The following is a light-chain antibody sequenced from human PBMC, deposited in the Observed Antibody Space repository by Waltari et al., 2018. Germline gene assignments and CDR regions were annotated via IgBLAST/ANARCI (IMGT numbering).Light chain of an antibody. Sequence: QAVLTQPASLSASPGASASLTCTLRRDINVRTYKIYWYQQRPGSPPQFLLKSKPDSTIQLGSGVPSRFSGSKDTSANAFILLISGLQSEDEADYYCMILYNNAVVFGGGTNLTVL. V-gene: IGLV5-45*01. J-gene: IGLJ3*02. CDR2: SKPDSTI. CDR1: RDINVRTYK. CDR3: MILYNNAVV.